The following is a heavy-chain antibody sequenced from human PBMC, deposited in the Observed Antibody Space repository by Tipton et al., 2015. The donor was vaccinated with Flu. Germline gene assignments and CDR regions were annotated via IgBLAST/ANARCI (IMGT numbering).Heavy chain of an antibody. CDR1: RGSMSGANYY. D-gene: IGHD4-17*01. CDR3: ATDYAKTDAFDI. J-gene: IGHJ3*02. CDR2: VFTTGST. V-gene: IGHV4-61*02. Sequence: SLTCTVSRGSMSGANYYWSWVRQPAGKGLEWIGRVFTTGSTNYNPSLQSRVTISVDTSKNQFSLEMTSVTAADTAVYYCATDYAKTDAFDIWGHGTMVTVSS.